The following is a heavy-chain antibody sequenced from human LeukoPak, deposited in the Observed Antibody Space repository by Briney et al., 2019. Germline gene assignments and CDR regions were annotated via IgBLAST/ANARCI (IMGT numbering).Heavy chain of an antibody. J-gene: IGHJ6*02. D-gene: IGHD2-21*01. Sequence: PGGSLRLSCAASGFTFSSYSMNWVRQAPGKGLEWVSSISSSSSYIYYADSVKGRFTISRDNAKNSLYLQMNSLRAEDTAVYYCARGLLGDTHYGMDVWGQGTTVTVSS. CDR3: ARGLLGDTHYGMDV. V-gene: IGHV3-21*01. CDR2: ISSSSSYI. CDR1: GFTFSSYS.